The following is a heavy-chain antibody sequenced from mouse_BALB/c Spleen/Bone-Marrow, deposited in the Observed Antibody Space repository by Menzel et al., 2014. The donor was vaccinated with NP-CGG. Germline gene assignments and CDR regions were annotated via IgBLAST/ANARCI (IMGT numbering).Heavy chain of an antibody. V-gene: IGHV14-3*02. CDR3: ANYYYGSSLFAY. CDR1: GFNIEDTY. CDR2: IDPGNGNT. Sequence: EVQLQQSGAELVKPGASVKLSCTASGFNIEDTYVHWVKQRPEQGLEWIGRIDPGNGNTKYDPKFQGKATITADTSSNTAYLQLSSLTSEDTAVYYCANYYYGSSLFAYWGQGTLVTVSA. D-gene: IGHD1-1*01. J-gene: IGHJ3*01.